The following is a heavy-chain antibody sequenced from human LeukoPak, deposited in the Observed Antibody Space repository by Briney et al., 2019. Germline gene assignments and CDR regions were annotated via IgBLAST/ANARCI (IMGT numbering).Heavy chain of an antibody. CDR2: INPSGGST. D-gene: IGHD3-22*01. V-gene: IGHV1-46*01. CDR1: GYTFTSYY. CDR3: ARDRGPTYYYDSSGYYLGY. Sequence: GASVKVSCKASGYTFTSYYMHWVRQAPGQGLEWMGIINPSGGSTSYAQKFQGRVTMTRDMSTSTVYMELSSLRSEDTAVYYCARDRGPTYYYDSSGYYLGYWGQGTLVTVSS. J-gene: IGHJ4*02.